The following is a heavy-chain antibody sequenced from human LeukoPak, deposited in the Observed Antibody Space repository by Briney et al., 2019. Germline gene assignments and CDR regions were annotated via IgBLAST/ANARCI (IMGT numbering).Heavy chain of an antibody. D-gene: IGHD3-10*01. J-gene: IGHJ4*02. CDR2: IRHDGSDI. Sequence: PGGSLRLSCAASGFTFSNYAMHWVRQAPGKGLEWVAFIRHDGSDIYYADSVKGRFTISRDNSKNTLYLQMSSLRAGDTAVYYCAKAGRYGSGSYYSDYWGRGTLVTVSP. CDR3: AKAGRYGSGSYYSDY. CDR1: GFTFSNYA. V-gene: IGHV3-30*02.